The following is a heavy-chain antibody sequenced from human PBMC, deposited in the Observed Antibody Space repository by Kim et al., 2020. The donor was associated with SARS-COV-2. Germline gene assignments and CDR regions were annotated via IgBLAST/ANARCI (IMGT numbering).Heavy chain of an antibody. J-gene: IGHJ6*02. CDR2: VTPSNGNT. CDR1: GYTFISHH. V-gene: IGHV1-46*01. CDR3: AREGLGSYVYVMDG. Sequence: ASVKVSCKASGYTFISHHMHWVRQAPGQGPEWMGIVTPSNGNTGSAQKFQGRITMTSDTSTSTVYMELSSLRSEDTAVYYCAREGLGSYVYVMDGWGQGSTVTVSS. D-gene: IGHD3-16*01.